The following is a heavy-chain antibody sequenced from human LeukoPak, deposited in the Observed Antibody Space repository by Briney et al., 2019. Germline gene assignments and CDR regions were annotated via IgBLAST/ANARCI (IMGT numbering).Heavy chain of an antibody. J-gene: IGHJ4*02. Sequence: SETLSLTCTVSGYSISSGYYWGWIRQPPGKGLEWIGSIYHSGSTYYNPSLKSRVTISVDTSKNQFSLKLSSVTAADTAVYYCARGSMKLELTPYYFDYWGQGTLVTVSS. D-gene: IGHD1-7*01. CDR2: IYHSGST. CDR3: ARGSMKLELTPYYFDY. V-gene: IGHV4-38-2*02. CDR1: GYSISSGYY.